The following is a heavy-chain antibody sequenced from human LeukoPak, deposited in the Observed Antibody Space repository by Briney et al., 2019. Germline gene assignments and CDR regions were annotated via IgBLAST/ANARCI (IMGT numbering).Heavy chain of an antibody. Sequence: ASVKVSCKASGYTFTGYYVHWVRQAPGQGLEWMGWINPNSGGTNYAQKFQGRVTMTRDTSISTAYMELSRLRSDDTAVYYCARTHQAARLGPFDYWGQGTLVTVSS. CDR2: INPNSGGT. CDR1: GYTFTGYY. V-gene: IGHV1-2*02. CDR3: ARTHQAARLGPFDY. J-gene: IGHJ4*02. D-gene: IGHD6-6*01.